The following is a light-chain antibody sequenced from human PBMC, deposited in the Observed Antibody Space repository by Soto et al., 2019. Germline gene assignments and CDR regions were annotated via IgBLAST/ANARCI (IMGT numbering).Light chain of an antibody. CDR2: GNS. V-gene: IGLV1-40*01. J-gene: IGLJ2*01. CDR1: SSNIGAGYD. Sequence: QSVLTQPPSVSGAPGQRVTISCTGSSSNIGAGYDVHWYQQHPGTAPKLLLYGNSNRPSGVPDRFSGSKSGTSASLSITGLRAEDEADYYCQSYDSSLSGVVFGGGTKLTVL. CDR3: QSYDSSLSGVV.